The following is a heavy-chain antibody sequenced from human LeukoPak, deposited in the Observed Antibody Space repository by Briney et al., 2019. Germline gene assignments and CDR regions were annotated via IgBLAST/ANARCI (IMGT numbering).Heavy chain of an antibody. J-gene: IGHJ3*02. CDR2: IYYSGST. CDR1: GGSISSSSYY. V-gene: IGHV4-39*07. CDR3: ARGGGIVVVVAEPHAFDI. D-gene: IGHD2-15*01. Sequence: PSETLSLTCTVSGGSISSSSYYWGWIRQPPGKGLEWIGSIYYSGSTYYNPSLKSRVTISVDTSKNQFSLKLSSVTAADTAVYYCARGGGIVVVVAEPHAFDIWGQGTMVTVSS.